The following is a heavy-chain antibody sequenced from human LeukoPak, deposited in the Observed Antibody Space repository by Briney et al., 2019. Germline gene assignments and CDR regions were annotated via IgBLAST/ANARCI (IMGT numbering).Heavy chain of an antibody. J-gene: IGHJ6*03. CDR3: AKDQEDIVVVPALSFVYYYYMDV. CDR2: INTDGSNT. Sequence: GGSLRLSCATSGFTFSSYWMHWVRQAPGKELVWVSRINTDGSNTNYADSVKGRFTISIDNSKNTLYLQMNSLRAEDTAVYYCAKDQEDIVVVPALSFVYYYYMDVWGKGTTVTISS. D-gene: IGHD2-2*01. CDR1: GFTFSSYW. V-gene: IGHV3-74*01.